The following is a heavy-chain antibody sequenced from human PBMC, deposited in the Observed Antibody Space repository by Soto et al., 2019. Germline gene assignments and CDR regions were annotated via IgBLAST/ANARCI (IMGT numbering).Heavy chain of an antibody. Sequence: QVQLVQSGAEVKKPGASVKVSCKASGYTFTGYYMHWVRQAPGQGLEWMGRIIPDKGGTNYAQKFQGRVTMTRDTSINTVYMELKRLRSDDTAVYYCARKKMERDWFDPWGQGTLVTVTS. J-gene: IGHJ5*02. CDR2: IIPDKGGT. V-gene: IGHV1-2*06. CDR1: GYTFTGYY. D-gene: IGHD2-8*01. CDR3: ARKKMERDWFDP.